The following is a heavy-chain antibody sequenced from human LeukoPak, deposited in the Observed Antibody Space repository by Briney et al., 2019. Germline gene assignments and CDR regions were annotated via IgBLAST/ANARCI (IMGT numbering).Heavy chain of an antibody. V-gene: IGHV3-33*06. CDR3: AKDLGFRSNYVFDY. CDR1: GFTFTYYG. J-gene: IGHJ4*02. Sequence: PGGSLRLSCAASGFTFTYYGMHWVRQAPGEGLEWVAVIWYDGSNKYYADSVKGRFTISRDNSKNTLYLQMNSLRAEDTAVYYCAKDLGFRSNYVFDYWGQGTLVTVSS. D-gene: IGHD4-11*01. CDR2: IWYDGSNK.